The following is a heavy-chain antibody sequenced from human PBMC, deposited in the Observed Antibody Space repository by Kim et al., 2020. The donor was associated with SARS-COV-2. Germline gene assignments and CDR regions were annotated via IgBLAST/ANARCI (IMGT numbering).Heavy chain of an antibody. J-gene: IGHJ5*02. D-gene: IGHD3-3*01. Sequence: ASVKVSCKASGYTFTSYGISWVRQAPGQGLEWMGWISAYNGNTNYAQKLQGRVTMTTDTSTSTAYMELRSLRSDDTAVYYCARSNYDFWSGSNYNWFDPWGQGTLVTVSS. CDR2: ISAYNGNT. CDR1: GYTFTSYG. V-gene: IGHV1-18*01. CDR3: ARSNYDFWSGSNYNWFDP.